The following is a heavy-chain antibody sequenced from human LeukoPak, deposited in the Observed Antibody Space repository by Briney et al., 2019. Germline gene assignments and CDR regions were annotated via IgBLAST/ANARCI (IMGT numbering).Heavy chain of an antibody. CDR2: INHSGST. CDR3: ARAKGNYRIADPRVYNWFDP. J-gene: IGHJ5*02. V-gene: IGHV4-34*01. Sequence: PSETLSLTCAVYGGSFSGYYWSWIRQPPGKGLEWIGEINHSGSTNYNPSLKSRVTISVDTSKNQFSLKLSSVTAADTAVYYCARAKGNYRIADPRVYNWFDPWGQGTLVTVSS. D-gene: IGHD6-13*01. CDR1: GGSFSGYY.